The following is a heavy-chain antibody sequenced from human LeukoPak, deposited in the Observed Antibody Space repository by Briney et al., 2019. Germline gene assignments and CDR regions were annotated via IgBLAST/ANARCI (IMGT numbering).Heavy chain of an antibody. V-gene: IGHV3-9*01. Sequence: SLRLSCAASGFTFDDYAMHWVRQAPGKGLEWVSGISWNSGSIGYADSVKGRFTISRDNAKNSLYLQMNSLRAEDTALYYCAKEHQSSGWYGRRGYYFDYWGQGTLVTVSS. D-gene: IGHD6-19*01. CDR2: ISWNSGSI. J-gene: IGHJ4*02. CDR1: GFTFDDYA. CDR3: AKEHQSSGWYGRRGYYFDY.